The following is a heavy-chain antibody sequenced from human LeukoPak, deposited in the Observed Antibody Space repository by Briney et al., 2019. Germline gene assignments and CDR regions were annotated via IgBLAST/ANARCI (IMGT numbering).Heavy chain of an antibody. CDR3: ARLGDAFDI. J-gene: IGHJ3*02. V-gene: IGHV5-51*01. CDR1: GYSFSIYW. Sequence: GESRKIACKVSGYSFSIYWIGWVRQMPVKGLEWMATIYPGDSDTRYSPSFQGQVTISADRSISTAYLQWSSLKASATAMYYCARLGDAFDIWGQGTMVTVSS. CDR2: IYPGDSDT.